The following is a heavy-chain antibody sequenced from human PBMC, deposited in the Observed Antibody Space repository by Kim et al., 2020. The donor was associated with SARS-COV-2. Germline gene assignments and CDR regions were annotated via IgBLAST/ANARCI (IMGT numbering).Heavy chain of an antibody. CDR1: GFTFSSYA. J-gene: IGHJ4*02. CDR3: ARGGLVGDTDFDY. V-gene: IGHV3-30*04. CDR2: ISYDGSNK. D-gene: IGHD1-26*01. Sequence: GGSLRLSCAASGFTFSSYAMHWVRQAPGKGLEWVAVISYDGSNKYYADSVKGRFTISRDNSKNTLYLQMNSLRAEDTAVYYCARGGLVGDTDFDYWGQGTLVTVSS.